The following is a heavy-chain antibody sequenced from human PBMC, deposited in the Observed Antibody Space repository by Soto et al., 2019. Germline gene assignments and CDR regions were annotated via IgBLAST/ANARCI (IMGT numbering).Heavy chain of an antibody. CDR2: ISGSGGST. CDR3: AKPSSSSVYYYYYMDV. J-gene: IGHJ6*03. D-gene: IGHD6-6*01. Sequence: GSLRLSCAASGFTFSSYAMSWVRQAPGKGLEWVSAISGSGGSTYYADSVKGRFTISRDNSKNTLYLQMNSLRAEDTAVYYCAKPSSSSVYYYYYMDVWGKGTTVTVSS. V-gene: IGHV3-23*01. CDR1: GFTFSSYA.